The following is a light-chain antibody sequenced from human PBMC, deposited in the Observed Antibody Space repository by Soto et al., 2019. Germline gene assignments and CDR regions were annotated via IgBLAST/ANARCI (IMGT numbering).Light chain of an antibody. CDR2: DTS. Sequence: ELVMTQSPATLSASPGERPTLSCGASQGVSSNLAWYQQKPGQAPRLLIYDTSTRATGVPTRFSGSRSGAEFTLTISSLQSEDFAVYYCQPYDYWPLTFGEGTRLEI. CDR1: QGVSSN. V-gene: IGKV3-15*01. CDR3: QPYDYWPLT. J-gene: IGKJ4*01.